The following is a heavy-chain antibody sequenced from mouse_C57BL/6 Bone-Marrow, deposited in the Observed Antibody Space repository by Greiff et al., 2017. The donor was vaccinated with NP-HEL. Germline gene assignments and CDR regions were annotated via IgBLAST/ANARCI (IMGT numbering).Heavy chain of an antibody. V-gene: IGHV5-16*01. Sequence: EVKLVESEGGLVQPGSSMKLSCTASGFTFSDYYMAWVRQVPEKGLEWVANINYDGSSTYYLDSLKSRFIISRDNAKNILYLQMSSLKSEDTATYYCARSYDYGSSYPYWYFDVWGTGTTVTVSS. CDR2: INYDGSST. J-gene: IGHJ1*03. CDR1: GFTFSDYY. D-gene: IGHD1-1*01. CDR3: ARSYDYGSSYPYWYFDV.